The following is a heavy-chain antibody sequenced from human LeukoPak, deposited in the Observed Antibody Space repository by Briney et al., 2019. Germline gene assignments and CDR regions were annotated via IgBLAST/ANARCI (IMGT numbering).Heavy chain of an antibody. V-gene: IGHV3-9*01. Sequence: GGSLRLSCAASGFTFGDLWMSWVRQAPGKGLEWVSGITWNSGSIGYADSVKGRFTISRDNAKNSLYLQMNSLRAEDTALYYCAKDLRLRYFDWLLYGDAFDIWGQGTMVTVSS. CDR2: ITWNSGSI. D-gene: IGHD3-9*01. CDR1: GFTFGDLW. J-gene: IGHJ3*02. CDR3: AKDLRLRYFDWLLYGDAFDI.